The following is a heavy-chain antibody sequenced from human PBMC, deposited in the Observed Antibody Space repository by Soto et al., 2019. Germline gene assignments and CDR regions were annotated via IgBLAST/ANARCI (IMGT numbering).Heavy chain of an antibody. CDR3: ARGSRAYYYGSGSYYNGVGYYYYYGMDV. CDR1: GYTFTSYY. J-gene: IGHJ6*02. Sequence: ASVKVSCKASGYTFTSYYMHWVRQAPGQGLEWMGIINPSGGSTSYAQKFQGRVTMTRDTSTSTVYMELSSLRSEDTAVYYCARGSRAYYYGSGSYYNGVGYYYYYGMDVWGQGTTVTVSS. D-gene: IGHD3-10*01. CDR2: INPSGGST. V-gene: IGHV1-46*01.